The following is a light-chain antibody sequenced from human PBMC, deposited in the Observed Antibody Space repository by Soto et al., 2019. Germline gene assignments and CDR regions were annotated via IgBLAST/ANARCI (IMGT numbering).Light chain of an antibody. CDR2: GNS. Sequence: QPVLTQPPSVSGAPGQRVTISCTGSSSNIGAGYDVHWYQQLPGTAPKFLIYGNSNRPSGVPDRFSGSKSGTSASLAITGLQAEDEADYYCQSYDSSLRGWVFGGGTKLTVL. CDR3: QSYDSSLRGWV. V-gene: IGLV1-40*01. J-gene: IGLJ3*02. CDR1: SSNIGAGYD.